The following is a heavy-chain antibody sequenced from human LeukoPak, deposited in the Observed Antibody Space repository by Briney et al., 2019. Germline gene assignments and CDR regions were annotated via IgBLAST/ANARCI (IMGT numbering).Heavy chain of an antibody. CDR3: ATGDSSGYYYLGGY. CDR1: GYTFTSYY. Sequence: VSVRVSCKASGYTFTSYYMHWVRQAPGQGLEWMGIINPSGGSTSYAQKFQGRVTMTRDMSTSTVYMELSSLRSEDTAVYYCATGDSSGYYYLGGYWGQGTLVTVSS. J-gene: IGHJ4*02. D-gene: IGHD3-22*01. CDR2: INPSGGST. V-gene: IGHV1-46*01.